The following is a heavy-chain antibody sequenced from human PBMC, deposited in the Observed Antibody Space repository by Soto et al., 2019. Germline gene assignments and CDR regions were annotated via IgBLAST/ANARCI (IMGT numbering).Heavy chain of an antibody. CDR1: GGSRSTGYYY. V-gene: IGHV4-30-4*01. CDR3: ARDRYYDDSSGYYTPYYYSGLEV. J-gene: IGHJ6*02. CDR2: IYYRGST. Sequence: SVTRSLTCPVSGGSRSTGYYYWPWMRQPPGKCMKCVVYIYYRGSTYYNPTLKSIVTILVDTSKNQFSLKLSSVTAADTAVYYCARDRYYDDSSGYYTPYYYSGLEVWGPGTTVNVSS. D-gene: IGHD3-22*01.